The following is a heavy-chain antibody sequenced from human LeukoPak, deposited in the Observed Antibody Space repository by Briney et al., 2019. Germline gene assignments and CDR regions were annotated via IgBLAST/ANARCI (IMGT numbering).Heavy chain of an antibody. Sequence: SETLSLTCTVSGGSISISSYYWGWIRQPPGKGLEWIGSIYYSGSTYYNPSLKSRVTISVDTSKNQFSLKLSSVTAADTAVYYCARLLVPAASYYFDYWGQGTLVTVSS. J-gene: IGHJ4*02. CDR1: GGSISISSYY. D-gene: IGHD2-2*01. V-gene: IGHV4-39*01. CDR3: ARLLVPAASYYFDY. CDR2: IYYSGST.